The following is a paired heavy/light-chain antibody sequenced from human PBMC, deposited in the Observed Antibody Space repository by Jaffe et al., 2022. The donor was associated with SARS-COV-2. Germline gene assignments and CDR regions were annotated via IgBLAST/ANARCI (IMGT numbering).Heavy chain of an antibody. CDR3: ARGLYGPSVGFDY. V-gene: IGHV3-74*01. CDR1: GFTFSGYW. CDR2: VSTDGSST. Sequence: EVQLVESGGGLVQPGGSLRLSCAASGFTFSGYWMHWVRQAPGKGLVWVSRVSTDGSSTNYADSVKGRFTISRDNAKDTLYLEMNSLRTEDTAVYYCARGLYGPSVGFDYWGQGSLVTVSS. J-gene: IGHJ4*02. D-gene: IGHD3-16*01.
Light chain of an antibody. V-gene: IGLV2-11*01. CDR1: SSDVGSSNY. J-gene: IGLJ2*01. CDR2: DVS. Sequence: QSALTQPRSVSGSPGQSVTISCTGTSSDVGSSNYVSWYQQHPGKAPKLMIYDVSKRPSGVPDRFSGSKSGNTASLTISGLQAEDETDYYCCSYAGSYTFVVFGGGTKLTVL. CDR3: CSYAGSYTFVV.